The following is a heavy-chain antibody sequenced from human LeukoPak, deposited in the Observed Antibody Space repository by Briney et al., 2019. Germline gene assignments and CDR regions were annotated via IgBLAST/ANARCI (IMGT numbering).Heavy chain of an antibody. CDR1: GFTFNKYT. D-gene: IGHD7-27*01. CDR2: VLYDGSKK. CDR3: ARDNWGGAFDI. V-gene: IGHV3-30*04. J-gene: IGHJ3*02. Sequence: PGGSLRLSCAASGFTFNKYTMHWVRQAPGKGLEWVGVVLYDGSKKNNADSVKGRFTISRGNSKNMMYVQMNSLRPEDTALYYCARDNWGGAFDIWGQGTMVTVSS.